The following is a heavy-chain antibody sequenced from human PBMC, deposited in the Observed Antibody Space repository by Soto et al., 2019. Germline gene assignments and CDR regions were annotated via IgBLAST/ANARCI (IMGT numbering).Heavy chain of an antibody. D-gene: IGHD3-16*01. CDR3: AKITRS. CDR1: GLRVSSFA. V-gene: IGHV3-23*01. Sequence: EVQLLESGGGLVQPGGSLRLSCAASGLRVSSFAMTWVRQAAGKGLEWISSVNGDGTATYYANSVKGRFTISRDTSKNTLYLQMDSLRAEDTAVYYCAKITRSWGQGTLVTVSS. CDR2: VNGDGTAT. J-gene: IGHJ4*02.